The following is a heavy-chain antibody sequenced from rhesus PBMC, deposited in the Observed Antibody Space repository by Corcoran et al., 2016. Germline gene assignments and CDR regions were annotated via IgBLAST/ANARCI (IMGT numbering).Heavy chain of an antibody. J-gene: IGHJ4*01. CDR1: GYSFTSYY. D-gene: IGHD7-45*01. CDR3: TRERTGDASFDY. Sequence: QVQLVQSGSEIKQPGASAKLSCKASGYSFTSYYIHWVKQAPGQGLEWIIKLSPYDCNKDNAEKFQDTCTITRDTYTTTVYMELNSLRSEDTAMYYCTRERTGDASFDYWGQGVLVTVSS. V-gene: IGHV1-180*01. CDR2: LSPYDCNK.